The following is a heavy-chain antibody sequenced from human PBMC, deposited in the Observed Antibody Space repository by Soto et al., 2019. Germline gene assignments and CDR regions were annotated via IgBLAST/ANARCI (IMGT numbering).Heavy chain of an antibody. CDR1: GGSISSYY. J-gene: IGHJ6*02. CDR3: ARNPCGGSGGSCYSGGYYYYYSGMDV. CDR2: IYYSGIT. D-gene: IGHD2-15*01. V-gene: IGHV4-59*01. Sequence: QVQLQESGPGLVKPSETLSLTCTVSGGSISSYYWSWIRQPPGKGLEWIGYIYYSGITNYNPSLKSRVTISVDTSKNPFSLKLSSVTAADTAVYYCARNPCGGSGGSCYSGGYYYYYSGMDVWGQGTTVTVSS.